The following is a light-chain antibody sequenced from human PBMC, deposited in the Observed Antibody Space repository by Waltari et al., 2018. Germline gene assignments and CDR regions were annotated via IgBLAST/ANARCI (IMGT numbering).Light chain of an antibody. CDR2: AAS. CDR3: QQYYSYPRT. Sequence: AIRITQSPSSLSASTVDRVTITCRASHGISSYLAWYQQKPGKAPKLLSYAASTLQIGGPSRFSGRGSGTDFTLTISCLQSEDFATYYCQQYYSYPRTFGQGTKVEIK. CDR1: HGISSY. V-gene: IGKV1-8*01. J-gene: IGKJ1*01.